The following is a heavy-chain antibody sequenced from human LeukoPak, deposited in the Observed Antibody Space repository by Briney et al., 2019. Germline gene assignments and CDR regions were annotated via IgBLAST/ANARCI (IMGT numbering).Heavy chain of an antibody. D-gene: IGHD2-2*01. J-gene: IGHJ4*02. CDR1: GGSFSGYY. CDR2: INHSGST. V-gene: IGHV4-34*01. CDR3: ARALRYQLLSGVFDY. Sequence: SETLSLTSAVYGGSFSGYYWSWIRQPPGKGLEWIGEINHSGSTNYNPSLKSRVTISVDTSKNQFSLKLSSVTAADTAVYYCARALRYQLLSGVFDYWGQGTLVTVSS.